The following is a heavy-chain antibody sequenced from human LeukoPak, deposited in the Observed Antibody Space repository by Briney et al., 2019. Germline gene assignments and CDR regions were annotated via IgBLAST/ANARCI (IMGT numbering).Heavy chain of an antibody. V-gene: IGHV3-53*01. J-gene: IGHJ4*02. CDR3: ARGVEPLAANTLAY. CDR1: GFTVITND. D-gene: IGHD3-16*01. Sequence: GGSLRLSCAAAGFTVITNDMRWGRQAPGKGLEWGLVLYSDGNTKYTDSVQGRFTISRDNSKNTLYLEMNSLSPDDTAVYYCARGVEPLAANTLAYWGQGTLVTVSS. CDR2: LYSDGNT.